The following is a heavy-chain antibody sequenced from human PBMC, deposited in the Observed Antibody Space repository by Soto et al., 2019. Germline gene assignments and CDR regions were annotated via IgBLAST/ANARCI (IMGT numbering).Heavy chain of an antibody. V-gene: IGHV3-23*01. CDR3: AKVHSSWFFDY. D-gene: IGHD6-13*01. CDR2: ISGNGDNT. CDR1: GFTFSTYA. J-gene: IGHJ4*02. Sequence: GGSLSLSCAASGFTFSTYAMNWVRQPPGKGLEWVSAISGNGDNTYYADSVKGRFTISRDNSKNTLYLEINSLRVEDTAVYYCAKVHSSWFFDYWGQGTLVTVSS.